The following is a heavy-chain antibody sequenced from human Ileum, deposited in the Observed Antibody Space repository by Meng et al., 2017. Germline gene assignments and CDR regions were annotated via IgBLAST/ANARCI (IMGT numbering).Heavy chain of an antibody. J-gene: IGHJ4*02. V-gene: IGHV4-38-2*01. CDR3: ARGDNGGFDF. CDR2: AHHTGNT. Sequence: SETLSLTCGVSGYSISRGYYWAWIRQAPGKGLEWIGHAHHTGNTYYNLSLRSRVTMLVDTSKNQFFLNLNSVTAADTAVYYCARGDNGGFDFWGQGMLVTVSS. CDR1: GYSISRGYY. D-gene: IGHD7-27*01.